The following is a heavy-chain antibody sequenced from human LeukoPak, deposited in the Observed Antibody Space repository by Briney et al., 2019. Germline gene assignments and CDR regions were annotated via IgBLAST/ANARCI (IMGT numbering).Heavy chain of an antibody. CDR1: GLRFSDYY. J-gene: IGHJ4*02. CDR3: ARGGENSGFDY. CDR2: ISSGGDIM. Sequence: GGSLRLSCAASGLRFSDYYVSWIRQAPGKGLQWVSYISSGGDIMHYADSVKGRFTISRDNAKNSLYLQMNSLRAEDTALYYCARGGENSGFDYWGQGTLVIVSS. V-gene: IGHV3-11*04. D-gene: IGHD6-19*01.